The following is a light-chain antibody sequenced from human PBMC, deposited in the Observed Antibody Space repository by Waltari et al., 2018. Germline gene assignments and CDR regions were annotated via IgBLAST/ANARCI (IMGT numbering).Light chain of an antibody. J-gene: IGKJ1*01. CDR2: AAS. Sequence: DIQMTQSPSSLSAPVGDTVTVTCRTSQNIRTPLNLYQQKPATAPKLLIYAASTLHRGVPSRFSASASGTDFTLTVTNLQPDDFAVYFCQQSFSSPWTFGQGTRV. V-gene: IGKV1-39*01. CDR1: QNIRTP. CDR3: QQSFSSPWT.